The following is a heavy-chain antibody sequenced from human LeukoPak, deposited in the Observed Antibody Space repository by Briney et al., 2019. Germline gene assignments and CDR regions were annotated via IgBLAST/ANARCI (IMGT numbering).Heavy chain of an antibody. D-gene: IGHD6-19*01. CDR3: ARSGYSSATDY. CDR1: GFTFSSYA. V-gene: IGHV3-30*04. Sequence: PGGSLRLSCAASGFTFSSYAMSWVRQAPGKGLEWVAVISYDGSNKYYADSVKGRFTISRDNSKNTLYLQMNSLRAEDTAVYYCARSGYSSATDYWGQGTLVTVSS. J-gene: IGHJ4*02. CDR2: ISYDGSNK.